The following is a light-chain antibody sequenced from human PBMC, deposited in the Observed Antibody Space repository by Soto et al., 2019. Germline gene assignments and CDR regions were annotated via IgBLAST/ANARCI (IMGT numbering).Light chain of an antibody. CDR2: NNK. CDR3: ATWDDSLNGVV. V-gene: IGLV1-44*01. J-gene: IGLJ3*02. CDR1: GSNIASNT. Sequence: QSVLTQPPSASGTPGQGGTISCSGSGSNIASNTVNWYQQLPETAPKLLIYNNKQRPSGVPDRFSGSKSGTSASLAISGLQSEDEADYYCATWDDSLNGVVFGGGTKLTVL.